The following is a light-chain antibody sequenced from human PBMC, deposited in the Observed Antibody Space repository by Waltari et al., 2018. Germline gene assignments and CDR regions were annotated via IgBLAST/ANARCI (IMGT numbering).Light chain of an antibody. CDR2: GAS. V-gene: IGKV3-15*01. Sequence: EIVLTQSPSTLSVSPGERAILSCRASQPISYNLAWYQQRPGQPPRLLIYGASARAAAIPVRFSGSGSGTEFTLNISGLQSEDFAVYYCQHYHQWPPYTFGQGTKVE. J-gene: IGKJ2*01. CDR3: QHYHQWPPYT. CDR1: QPISYN.